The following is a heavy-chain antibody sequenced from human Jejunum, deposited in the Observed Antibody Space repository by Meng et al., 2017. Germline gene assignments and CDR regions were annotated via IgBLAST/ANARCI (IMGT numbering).Heavy chain of an antibody. D-gene: IGHD6-25*01. CDR1: GFKFDELS. J-gene: IGHJ4*02. CDR3: VRDSTDKYGRLNLDY. V-gene: IGHV3-9*01. Sequence: SLKISFSASGFKFDELSIHWVRQAPGKVPEWVSGIGWNCDGINYADSVKGRFPIYRDNARNSLFLQMNSLRADDTAFYYCVRDSTDKYGRLNLDYWGRGTLVTVSS. CDR2: IGWNCDGI.